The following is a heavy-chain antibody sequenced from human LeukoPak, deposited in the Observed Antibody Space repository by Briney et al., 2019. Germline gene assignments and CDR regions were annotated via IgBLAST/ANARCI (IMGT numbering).Heavy chain of an antibody. Sequence: GGSLRLSCAASGFTFSSYAMHWVRQAPGKGLEWVALISYDGSNKYYADSVKGRFTISRDNSKNTLYLQMNSLRAEDTAVYYCAKDWGYSGYGLFDYWGQGTLVTVSS. CDR2: ISYDGSNK. D-gene: IGHD5-12*01. J-gene: IGHJ4*02. CDR1: GFTFSSYA. CDR3: AKDWGYSGYGLFDY. V-gene: IGHV3-30-3*01.